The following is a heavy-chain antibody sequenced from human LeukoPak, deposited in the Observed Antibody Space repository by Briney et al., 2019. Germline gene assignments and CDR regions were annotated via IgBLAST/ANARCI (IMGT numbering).Heavy chain of an antibody. CDR3: ARVGRESSTGWLDY. CDR2: INVKSGAT. CDR1: GYTFIDYY. V-gene: IGHV1-2*06. Sequence: ASAKVSCKASGYTFIDYYFNWVRQAPGQGPEWMGRINVKSGATDYAQKFQGRVTVTRDTSISTAYMELSSLRSDDTAVYYCARVGRESSTGWLDYWGQGTLVTVSS. D-gene: IGHD6-19*01. J-gene: IGHJ4*02.